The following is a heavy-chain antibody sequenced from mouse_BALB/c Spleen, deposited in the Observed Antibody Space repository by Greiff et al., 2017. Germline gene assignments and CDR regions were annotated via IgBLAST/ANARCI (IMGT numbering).Heavy chain of an antibody. CDR1: GFSLTSYG. D-gene: IGHD1-2*01. CDR2: IWAGGST. Sequence: QVQLQQSGPGLVAPSQSLSITCTVSGFSLTSYGVHWVRQPPGKGLEWLGVIWAGGSTNYTSALMSRLSISKDNSKSQVFLKMNSLQTDDTAMYYCARGNHQIHYYGYVPFAYWGQGTLVTVSA. CDR3: ARGNHQIHYYGYVPFAY. V-gene: IGHV2-9*02. J-gene: IGHJ3*01.